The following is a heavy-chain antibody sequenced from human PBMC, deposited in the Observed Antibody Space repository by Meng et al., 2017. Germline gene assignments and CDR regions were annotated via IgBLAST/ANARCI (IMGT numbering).Heavy chain of an antibody. CDR3: ASLGSRRGAHAFDI. J-gene: IGHJ3*02. V-gene: IGHV3-30*19. D-gene: IGHD3-10*01. Sequence: MGSGGGLARPGGPLRLPRVACRVTVRTFNMKWVRQAPGKGLEWVAVISEDASNKYFADSGTARFTISRDNSTHTLYLQMNSLRAEDTAVYYCASLGSRRGAHAFDIWGQGTMVTVSS. CDR2: ISEDASNK. CDR1: RVTVRTFN.